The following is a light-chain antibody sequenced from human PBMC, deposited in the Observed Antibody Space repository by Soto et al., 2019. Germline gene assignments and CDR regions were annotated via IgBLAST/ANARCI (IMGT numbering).Light chain of an antibody. CDR1: QSIAPNY. Sequence: EIVLTQSPGTLSLSPGEEAILSCRASQSIAPNYLAWYQQKPGQAPRLLIYGASSRATGIPDRFSGSGSGTDFTLTISRLEPEDFAVYFCQQHDDSFTWTFGQGTRLEIK. CDR3: QQHDDSFTWT. CDR2: GAS. J-gene: IGKJ5*01. V-gene: IGKV3-20*01.